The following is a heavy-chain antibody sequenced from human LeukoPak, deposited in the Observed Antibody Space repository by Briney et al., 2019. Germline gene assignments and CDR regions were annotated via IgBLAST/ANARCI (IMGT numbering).Heavy chain of an antibody. CDR1: GYSENFYG. V-gene: IGHV1-18*01. D-gene: IGHD2-8*01. CDR2: ISAQHGQT. CDR3: AGSLGYCTSNVCYLKY. J-gene: IGHJ4*02. Sequence: ASVKVSCKTSGYSENFYGITWVRQVAGQGLEWTGWISAQHGQTEYAPNSQDRVTMTTDTYTNTAYMELRSLRSDDTAVYYCAGSLGYCTSNVCYLKYWGQGTLVTVSS.